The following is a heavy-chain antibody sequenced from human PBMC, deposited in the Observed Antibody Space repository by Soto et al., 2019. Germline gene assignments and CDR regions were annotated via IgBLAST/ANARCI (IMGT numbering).Heavy chain of an antibody. D-gene: IGHD6-19*01. Sequence: QVQLQESGPGLVKPSQTLSLTCTVSGDSISSGGYYWSWIRQHPGKGLEGIGYIYYTGSTYYNPSLKSRFTRSVDTSENQFSLKLSSVTAADPAVYYWARRGLVSPVDYWGQGTLVTVSS. CDR1: GDSISSGGYY. V-gene: IGHV4-31*03. CDR2: IYYTGST. J-gene: IGHJ4*02. CDR3: ARRGLVSPVDY.